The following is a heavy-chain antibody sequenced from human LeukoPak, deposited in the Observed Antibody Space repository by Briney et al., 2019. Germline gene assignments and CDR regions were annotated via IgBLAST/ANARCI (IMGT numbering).Heavy chain of an antibody. CDR1: GFTFDDYG. V-gene: IGHV3-9*01. D-gene: IGHD2-2*01. Sequence: PGRSLRLSCAASGFTFDDYGMHWVRQAPGKGLEWVSCISWNSGNIGYADSVKGRFTISRDNAKNSLYLQMNSLRAEDTALYYCAKDMGYCSSTSCYVFDYWGQGTLVTVSS. J-gene: IGHJ4*02. CDR3: AKDMGYCSSTSCYVFDY. CDR2: ISWNSGNI.